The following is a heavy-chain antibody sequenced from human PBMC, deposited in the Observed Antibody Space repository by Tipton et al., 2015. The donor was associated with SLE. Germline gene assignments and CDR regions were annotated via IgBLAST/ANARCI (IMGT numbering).Heavy chain of an antibody. CDR3: ARDGPFIVVVIAAYFDY. J-gene: IGHJ4*02. Sequence: SLRLSCRASGFAFSSYSMQWVRQAPGKGLEWVAAISYDGSNKYYADSVKGRFTISRDNSKNTLYVQMNSLRAEDTAVYYCARDGPFIVVVIAAYFDYWGQGTLVTVSS. V-gene: IGHV3-30*03. CDR1: GFAFSSYS. D-gene: IGHD2-21*01. CDR2: ISYDGSNK.